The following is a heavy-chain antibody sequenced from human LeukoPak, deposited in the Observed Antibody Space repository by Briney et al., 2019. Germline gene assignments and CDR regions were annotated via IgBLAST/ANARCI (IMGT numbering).Heavy chain of an antibody. V-gene: IGHV5-51*01. CDR1: GYRFTDYW. CDR2: IYPGDSDS. D-gene: IGHD6-19*01. J-gene: IGHJ3*02. CDR3: ARDAMAVAGPHAFDI. Sequence: GESLKISCKGSGYRFTDYWIAWVRQMPGKGLEWMGIIYPGDSDSRYSPSFQGQVTFSADKSISTAYLQWSSLKASDTAMYYCARDAMAVAGPHAFDIWGQGTMVTVSS.